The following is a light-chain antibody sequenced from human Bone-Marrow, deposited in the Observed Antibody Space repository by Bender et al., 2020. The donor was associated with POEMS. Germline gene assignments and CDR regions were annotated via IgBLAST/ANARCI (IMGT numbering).Light chain of an antibody. V-gene: IGLV3-25*03. CDR1: ALPKQY. CDR2: KDT. CDR3: QSTDSTDTSSYV. J-gene: IGLJ1*01. Sequence: SYELTQTPSVSVSPGQTARITCSGDALPKQYAYWYQQKPGQAPVLLIYKDTERPSGIPERFSGSSSGTTVTLTISGVQAEDEADYYCQSTDSTDTSSYVFGPGTKVTVL.